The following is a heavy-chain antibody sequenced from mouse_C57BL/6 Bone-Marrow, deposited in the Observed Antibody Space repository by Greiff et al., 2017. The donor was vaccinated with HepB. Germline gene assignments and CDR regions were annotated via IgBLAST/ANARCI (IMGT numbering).Heavy chain of an antibody. CDR2: IWGGGST. CDR3: ALMVTTDYYAMDY. V-gene: IGHV2-9*01. CDR1: GFSLTSYG. J-gene: IGHJ4*01. Sequence: QVQLQQSGPGLVAPSQSLSITCTVSGFSLTSYGVDWVRQPPGKGLEWLGVIWGGGSTNYNSALMSRLSISKDNSKSQVFLKMNSLQTDDTAMYYCALMVTTDYYAMDYWGQGTSVTVSS. D-gene: IGHD2-3*01.